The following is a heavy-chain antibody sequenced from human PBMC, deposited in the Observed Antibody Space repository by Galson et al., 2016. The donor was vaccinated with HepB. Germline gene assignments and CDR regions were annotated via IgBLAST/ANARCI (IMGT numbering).Heavy chain of an antibody. CDR2: IGSSGAI. Sequence: SLRLSCAASGFTFSSHSMNWVRQAPGKGLEWIAHIGSSGAIEYADSVKGRFIISRDNAKKSVFLQMNSLSAEDTAVYYFARDAWGIFFYWFDFWGQGTQVIVSS. D-gene: IGHD3-16*01. CDR3: ARDAWGIFFYWFDF. J-gene: IGHJ4*02. V-gene: IGHV3-48*04. CDR1: GFTFSSHS.